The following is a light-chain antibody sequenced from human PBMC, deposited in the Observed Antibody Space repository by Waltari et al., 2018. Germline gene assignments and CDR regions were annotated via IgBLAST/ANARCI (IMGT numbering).Light chain of an antibody. Sequence: QSALTQPRSVSGSPGQSVAISCTGTSSDVGAYNYVFWYQQHSGEAPKLIIYDVIERPSGVPDRYSGSKSGNMASLTISGLQAEDEADYYCWSYAGRNTYVVGAGTKVTVL. CDR2: DVI. CDR1: SSDVGAYNY. J-gene: IGLJ1*01. CDR3: WSYAGRNTYV. V-gene: IGLV2-11*01.